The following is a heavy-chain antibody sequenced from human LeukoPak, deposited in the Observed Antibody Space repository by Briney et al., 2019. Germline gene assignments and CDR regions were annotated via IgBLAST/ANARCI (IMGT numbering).Heavy chain of an antibody. CDR2: INHSGST. CDR3: ARAQFDDFWSGYGLDY. CDR1: GGSFSGYY. Sequence: SETLSLTCAAYGGSFSGYYCSWIRQPPGKGLEWIGEINHSGSTNYNPSLKSRVTISVDTSKNQFSLKLSSVTAADTAVYYCARAQFDDFWSGYGLDYWGQGTLVTVSS. J-gene: IGHJ4*02. V-gene: IGHV4-34*01. D-gene: IGHD3-3*01.